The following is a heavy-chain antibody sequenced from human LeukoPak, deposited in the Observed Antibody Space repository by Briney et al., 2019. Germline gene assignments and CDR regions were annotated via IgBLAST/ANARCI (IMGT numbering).Heavy chain of an antibody. D-gene: IGHD3-10*01. Sequence: GRSLGLSCAASGFTFSRYSMSWVRQAPGKGLEWVSAISGSGGSTYYADSVKGRFTISRDNSKNTLYLQMNSLRAEDTAVYYCARGTWFGELSVDYWGQGTLVTVSS. V-gene: IGHV3-23*01. J-gene: IGHJ4*02. CDR2: ISGSGGST. CDR3: ARGTWFGELSVDY. CDR1: GFTFSRYS.